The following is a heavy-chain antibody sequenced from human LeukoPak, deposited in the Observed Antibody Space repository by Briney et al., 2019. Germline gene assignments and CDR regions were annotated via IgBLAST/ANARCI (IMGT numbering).Heavy chain of an antibody. D-gene: IGHD5-18*01. CDR1: GGSFSGYH. J-gene: IGHJ4*02. Sequence: SETLSLTCAVYGGSFSGYHWSWIRQPPGKGLEWIGEINHSGSTNYNPSLKSRVTISVDTSKNQFSLKLSSVTAADTAVYYCAAKGYSYGFWGQGTLVTVSS. CDR2: INHSGST. CDR3: AAKGYSYGF. V-gene: IGHV4-34*01.